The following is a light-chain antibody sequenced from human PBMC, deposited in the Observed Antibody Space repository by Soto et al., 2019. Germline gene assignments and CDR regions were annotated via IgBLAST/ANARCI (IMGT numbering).Light chain of an antibody. CDR1: SSNIGSNY. CDR2: NNY. Sequence: QSVLTQPPSASGTPGQRVTISCSGSSSNIGSNYVYWYQQLPGTAPKLLMYNNYQRPSGVPDRFSGSKSGTSASLAISGLRSEDEADYYCASWDDSLSAWVFGGGTKLTVL. J-gene: IGLJ3*02. CDR3: ASWDDSLSAWV. V-gene: IGLV1-47*02.